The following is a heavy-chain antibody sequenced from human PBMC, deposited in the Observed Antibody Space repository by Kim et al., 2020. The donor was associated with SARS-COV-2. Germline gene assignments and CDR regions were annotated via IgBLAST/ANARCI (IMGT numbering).Heavy chain of an antibody. J-gene: IGHJ3*02. D-gene: IGHD3-10*01. CDR2: ISYDGSNK. CDR3: AKPRWFGELSADAIGI. Sequence: GGSLRLSCAASGFTFSSYGMHWVRQAPGKGLEWVAVISYDGSNKYYADSVKGRFTISRDNSKNTLYLQMNSLRAEDTAVYYCAKPRWFGELSADAIGIWGQGTMVTVSS. CDR1: GFTFSSYG. V-gene: IGHV3-30*18.